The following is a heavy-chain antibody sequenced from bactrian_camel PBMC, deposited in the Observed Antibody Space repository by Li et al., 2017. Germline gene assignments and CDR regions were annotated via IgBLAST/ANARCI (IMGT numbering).Heavy chain of an antibody. CDR2: FCTPSRNP. Sequence: HVQLVESGGGSVQAGGSLRLSCVASGYQYSGSCVGWFRQAPGKEREGVAVFCTPSRNPYYGDSVKGRFTISKDNAHNTLILQMNNLKPEDTAMYYCAADRYGGSWNLGTLCVRTEQKHNYWGQGTQVTVS. CDR1: GYQYSGSC. J-gene: IGHJ4*01. D-gene: IGHD6*01. V-gene: IGHV3-2*01. CDR3: AADRYGGSWNLGTLCVRTEQKHNY.